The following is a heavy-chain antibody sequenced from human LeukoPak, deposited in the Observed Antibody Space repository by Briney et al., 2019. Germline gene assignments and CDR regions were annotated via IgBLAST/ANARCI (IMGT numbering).Heavy chain of an antibody. V-gene: IGHV4-34*01. CDR1: GGSFSGYH. CDR3: ARRVMTTVVTGGIDY. J-gene: IGHJ4*02. CDR2: IDHSGST. Sequence: SETLSLTCAVYGGSFSGYHYTWIRQPPGKGLEWIGEIDHSGSTNYNPSLKSRVTISIDTSKNQFSLQLSSVNAADTAVYYCARRVMTTVVTGGIDYWGQGTLVTVSS. D-gene: IGHD4-23*01.